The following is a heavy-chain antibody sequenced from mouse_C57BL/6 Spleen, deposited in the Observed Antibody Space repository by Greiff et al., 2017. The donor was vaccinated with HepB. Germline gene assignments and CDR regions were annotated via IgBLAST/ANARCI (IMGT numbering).Heavy chain of an antibody. CDR2: IDPETGGT. D-gene: IGHD2-4*01. J-gene: IGHJ1*03. CDR1: GYTFTDYE. V-gene: IGHV1-15*01. CDR3: TSIYYDYDGYFDV. Sequence: QVQLQQSGAELVRPGASVTLSCKASGYTFTDYEMHWVKQTPVHGLEWIGAIDPETGGTAYNQKFKGKAILTADKSSSTAYMELRSLTSEDSAVYYCTSIYYDYDGYFDVWGTGTTVTVSS.